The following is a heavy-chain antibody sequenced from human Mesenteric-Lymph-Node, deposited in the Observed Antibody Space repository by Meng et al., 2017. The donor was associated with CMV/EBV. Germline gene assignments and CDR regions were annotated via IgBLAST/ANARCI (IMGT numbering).Heavy chain of an antibody. V-gene: IGHV3-30*04. J-gene: IGHJ4*02. CDR3: AKRGSGSYLDY. CDR2: ISYDGSDR. D-gene: IGHD1-26*01. CDR1: GFTFDTYA. Sequence: SLKISCAASGFTFDTYAMHWVRQAPGKGLEWVAVISYDGSDRYYADSVKGRFTISRDDSKNTLYLQMRSLRAEDTAVYYCAKRGSGSYLDYWGQGTLVTVSS.